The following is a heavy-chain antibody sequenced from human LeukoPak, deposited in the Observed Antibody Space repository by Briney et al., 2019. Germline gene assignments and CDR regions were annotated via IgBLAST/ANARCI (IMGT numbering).Heavy chain of an antibody. V-gene: IGHV1-69*06. CDR2: IAPISGTP. J-gene: IGHJ3*01. CDR3: AREGEYYAESGNLIDAADV. CDR1: GGTFTHFV. Sequence: SVKVSCKTSGGTFTHFVISWLRQAPGQGLEWMGGIAPISGTPVYAQKFQDRVNITADTSTNTAYMEMSSLTSEDTAMYYCAREGEYYAESGNLIDAADVWGQGTMVIVSA. D-gene: IGHD3-10*01.